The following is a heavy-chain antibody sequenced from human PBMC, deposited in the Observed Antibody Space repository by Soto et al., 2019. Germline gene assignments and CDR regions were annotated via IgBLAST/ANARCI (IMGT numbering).Heavy chain of an antibody. CDR2: INPNSGDT. Sequence: APVKIGSTASRDIVYISVVAGALKTPGRGLEWMGWINPNSGDTEYAQNFQGRVTMTRDTSFNLVYMEMSGLMSDDTAVYYCAREARCTLGSGAMHSCCQGPTVSVS. CDR1: RDIVYISV. D-gene: IGHD3-10*01. CDR3: AREARCTLGSGAMHS. V-gene: IGHV1-2*02. J-gene: IGHJ5*01.